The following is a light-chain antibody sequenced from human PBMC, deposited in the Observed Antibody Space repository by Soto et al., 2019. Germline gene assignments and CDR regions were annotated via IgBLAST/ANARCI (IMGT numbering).Light chain of an antibody. J-gene: IGKJ3*01. CDR1: QSIANF. Sequence: IQLTQSPSSLSASVGDRATISCRASQSIANFLAWYQQKPERAPKLLIYAASTLQTGVTARFSGSGSGTDFTLTISSLQAEDFATYYCQQHGSFPTPFGPGTKVDIK. CDR3: QQHGSFPTP. V-gene: IGKV1-9*01. CDR2: AAS.